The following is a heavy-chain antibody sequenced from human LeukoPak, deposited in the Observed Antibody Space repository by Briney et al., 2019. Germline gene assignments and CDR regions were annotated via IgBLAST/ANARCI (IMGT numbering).Heavy chain of an antibody. J-gene: IGHJ4*02. D-gene: IGHD4-17*01. CDR1: GFTFSSYW. V-gene: IGHV3-74*01. CDR2: INSDGSST. Sequence: GGSLRLSCAASGFTFSSYWMHWVRQAPGKGLVWVSRINSDGSSTSYADSVKGRFTISRDDAKTTLYLQMNSLRAEATAVYYCANSYGDFGPWYFDYWGQGTLVTVSS. CDR3: ANSYGDFGPWYFDY.